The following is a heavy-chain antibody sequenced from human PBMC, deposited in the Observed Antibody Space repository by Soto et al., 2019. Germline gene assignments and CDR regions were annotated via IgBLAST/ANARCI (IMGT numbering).Heavy chain of an antibody. J-gene: IGHJ4*02. CDR3: ARSSSSYRYYFDY. V-gene: IGHV4-31*03. Sequence: SETLSLTCTVSGGSISSGGYYWSWIRQHPGKGLEWIGYIYYSGSTYYNPSLKGRVTISVDTSKNQFSLKLSSVTAADTAVYYCARSSSSYRYYFDYWGQGTLVTVSS. CDR2: IYYSGST. D-gene: IGHD6-13*01. CDR1: GGSISSGGYY.